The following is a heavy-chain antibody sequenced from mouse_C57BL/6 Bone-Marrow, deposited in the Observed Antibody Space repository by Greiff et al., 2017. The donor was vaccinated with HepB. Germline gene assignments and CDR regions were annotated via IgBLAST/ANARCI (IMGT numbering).Heavy chain of an antibody. D-gene: IGHD1-1*01. CDR2: FHPNSGST. V-gene: IGHV1-64*01. J-gene: IGHJ2*01. CDR1: GYTFTSYW. Sequence: QVQLQQPGAELVKPGASVKLSCKASGYTFTSYWMHWVKQRPGQGLEWIGMFHPNSGSTNYNEKFKSKATLTVDKSSSTAYMQLSSLTSEDSAVYYCARDYYGSSYVDYFDYWGQGTTLTVSS. CDR3: ARDYYGSSYVDYFDY.